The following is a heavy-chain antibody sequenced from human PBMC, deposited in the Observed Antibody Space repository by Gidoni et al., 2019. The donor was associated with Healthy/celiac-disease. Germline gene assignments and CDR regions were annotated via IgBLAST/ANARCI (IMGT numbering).Heavy chain of an antibody. Sequence: QVQLVESGGGVVQPGRSLRLSCAASGFTFSRYGMHWVRQAPGKGLEWVAVIWYDGSNKYYADSVKGRFTISRDNSKNTLYLQMNSLRAEDTAVYYCARDDTGGWFDPWGQGTLVTVSS. CDR2: IWYDGSNK. V-gene: IGHV3-33*01. CDR3: ARDDTGGWFDP. J-gene: IGHJ5*02. CDR1: GFTFSRYG.